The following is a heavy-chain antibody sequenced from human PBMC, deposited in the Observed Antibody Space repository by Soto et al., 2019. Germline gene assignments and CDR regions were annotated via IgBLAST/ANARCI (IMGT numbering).Heavy chain of an antibody. V-gene: IGHV1-2*02. Sequence: QVQLVQSGAEVKEPGDSVRVSCEGSGYTFTAYHIHWVRQAPGHGLEWMGWINPKFGDTTYAQDFQGRVSMTRDMSISTVYMELSRLTSDDTAIYYCARNMDYYYGRGSGNGHGVWGQGTTVTVSS. CDR1: GYTFTAYH. J-gene: IGHJ6*02. CDR3: ARNMDYYYGRGSGNGHGV. D-gene: IGHD3-10*02. CDR2: INPKFGDT.